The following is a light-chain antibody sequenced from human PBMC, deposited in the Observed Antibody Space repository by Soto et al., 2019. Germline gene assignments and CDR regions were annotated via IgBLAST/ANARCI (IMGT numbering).Light chain of an antibody. CDR3: QQSYITPWT. J-gene: IGKJ1*01. V-gene: IGKV1-39*01. Sequence: DIQLTQSPSSLSASVGDRVTITCRASHSISRNLNWYQQKPGKAPKLLIYAASSLQSGVPARFSGSGSGTDFTLTISSLQPEDFATYSCQQSYITPWTFGQGTKVEIK. CDR2: AAS. CDR1: HSISRN.